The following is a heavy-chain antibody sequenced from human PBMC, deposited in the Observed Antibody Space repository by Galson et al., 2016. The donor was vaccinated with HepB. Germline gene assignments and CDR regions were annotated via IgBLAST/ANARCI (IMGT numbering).Heavy chain of an antibody. V-gene: IGHV3-43*01. Sequence: SLRLSCAASGFNFDEYTMHWVRQAPGKGLEWVSLITWDGGFRYYANSVKGRFTISRDNNRNSLSLQMNSLKTEDTALYYCGKDLRRGGSLLIDHWGQGSLVTVPP. D-gene: IGHD1-26*01. CDR3: GKDLRRGGSLLIDH. J-gene: IGHJ4*02. CDR1: GFNFDEYT. CDR2: ITWDGGFR.